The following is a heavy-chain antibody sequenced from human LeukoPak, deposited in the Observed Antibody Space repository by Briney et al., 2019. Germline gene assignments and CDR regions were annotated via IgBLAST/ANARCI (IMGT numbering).Heavy chain of an antibody. V-gene: IGHV3-33*08. D-gene: IGHD4-17*01. J-gene: IGHJ6*02. CDR1: GFTFSSYG. CDR2: IWYDGSNK. CDR3: ASNVGNGDYSYGEDLPANYYYGMDV. Sequence: PGGSLRLSCAASGFTFSSYGMHWVRQAPGKGLEWVAVIWYDGSNKYYADSVKGRFTISRDNSKNTLYLQMNSLRAEDTAVYYCASNVGNGDYSYGEDLPANYYYGMDVWGQGTTVTVSS.